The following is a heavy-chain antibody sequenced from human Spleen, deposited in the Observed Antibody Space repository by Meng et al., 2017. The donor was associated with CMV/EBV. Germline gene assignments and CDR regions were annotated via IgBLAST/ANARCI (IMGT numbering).Heavy chain of an antibody. V-gene: IGHV3-30*04. CDR1: GFTFSGYA. CDR3: ARDGRGYFQH. Sequence: GESLKISCAASGFTFSGYAMHWARQAPGKGLEWVAVISYDGSNRYYADSVKGRFTISRDNSKNTLYLQLNRVRVEDTAVYYCARDGRGYFQHWGQGTLVTVSS. J-gene: IGHJ1*01. D-gene: IGHD3-16*01. CDR2: ISYDGSNR.